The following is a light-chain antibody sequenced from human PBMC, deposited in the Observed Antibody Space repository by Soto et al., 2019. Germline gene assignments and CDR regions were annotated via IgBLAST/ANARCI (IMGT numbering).Light chain of an antibody. J-gene: IGLJ3*02. CDR1: NSDIGDWNY. CDR3: CLSPGSLTWL. Sequence: QSALTQPASVSGSPGQSITISCTGANSDIGDWNYVSWYQQSPGKAPKLIIYEVNYRPSGVSYRFSGSKSGSTASLTISGLQAEDEAEYYCCLSPGSLTWLFGGGTKLTVL. V-gene: IGLV2-14*01. CDR2: EVN.